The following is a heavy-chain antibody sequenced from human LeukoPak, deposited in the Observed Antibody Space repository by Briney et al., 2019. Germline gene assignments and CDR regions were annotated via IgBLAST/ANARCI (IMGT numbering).Heavy chain of an antibody. V-gene: IGHV4-38-2*02. CDR3: ARGFRGPNFDH. D-gene: IGHD3-10*01. Sequence: SETLSLTCTVSGYSISNGYYWGWIRQPPGKGLEWIGSIYHSGSTYYNPSLKSRVTISVDTSKNQFSLKLSSVTATDTAVYFCARGFRGPNFDHWGQGTLVTVSS. J-gene: IGHJ4*02. CDR2: IYHSGST. CDR1: GYSISNGYY.